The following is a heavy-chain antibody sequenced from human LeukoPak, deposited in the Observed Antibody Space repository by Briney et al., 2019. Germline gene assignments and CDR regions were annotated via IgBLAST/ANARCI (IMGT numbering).Heavy chain of an antibody. Sequence: GGSLSLFCVPSGFTFSSYWMSWVRHAPGKGREWVANIKKDGSEKYYVDSVKGRLTISRGNAKTSLYLQMNSLRVDDTAFYYCARDLSGVTGYTYGRGIDYWGQGTLVIVSS. CDR1: GFTFSSYW. CDR2: IKKDGSEK. CDR3: ARDLSGVTGYTYGRGIDY. V-gene: IGHV3-7*01. J-gene: IGHJ4*02. D-gene: IGHD5-18*01.